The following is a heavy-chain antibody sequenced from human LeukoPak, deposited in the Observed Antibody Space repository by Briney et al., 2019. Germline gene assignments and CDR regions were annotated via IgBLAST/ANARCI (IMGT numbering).Heavy chain of an antibody. J-gene: IGHJ3*02. V-gene: IGHV1-24*01. CDR3: ATTSLGIDAFDI. D-gene: IGHD7-27*01. Sequence: ASVKVSCKVSGYTLTELSMHWVRQAPGKGLEWMGGFDPEDGETIYAQKFQGRVTMTEDTSTDTAYMELSSLRSEDTAVYYCATTSLGIDAFDIWGQGTMVTVSS. CDR2: FDPEDGET. CDR1: GYTLTELS.